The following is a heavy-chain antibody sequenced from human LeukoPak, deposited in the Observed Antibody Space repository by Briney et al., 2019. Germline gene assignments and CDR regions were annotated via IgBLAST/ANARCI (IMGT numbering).Heavy chain of an antibody. D-gene: IGHD3-10*01. CDR2: INPNSGGT. CDR3: ARSGAYGSGSYLSY. J-gene: IGHJ4*02. V-gene: IGHV1-2*02. Sequence: ASVKVSCKASGYTFTGYYMHWVRQAPGQGLEWMGWINPNSGGTNCAQKFQGRVTMTRDTSISTAYMELGSLRSDDTAVYYCARSGAYGSGSYLSYWGQGTLVTVSS. CDR1: GYTFTGYY.